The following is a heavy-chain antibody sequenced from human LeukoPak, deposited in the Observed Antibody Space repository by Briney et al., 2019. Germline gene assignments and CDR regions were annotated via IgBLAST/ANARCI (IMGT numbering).Heavy chain of an antibody. V-gene: IGHV1-18*01. J-gene: IGHJ4*02. CDR2: ISAYNGNT. CDR3: ARMGDCGGDCFPFDY. Sequence: GASVKVSCKASGYTFTSYGISWVRQAPGQGLEWMGWISAYNGNTNYAQKLQGRVTMTTDTSTSTAYMELRSLRSDDTAVYYCARMGDCGGDCFPFDYWGQGTLVTVSS. D-gene: IGHD2-21*02. CDR1: GYTFTSYG.